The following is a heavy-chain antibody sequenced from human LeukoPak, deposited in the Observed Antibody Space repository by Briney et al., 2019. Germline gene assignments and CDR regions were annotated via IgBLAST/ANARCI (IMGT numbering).Heavy chain of an antibody. CDR3: SNSKRTYQPLKDAVGEGG. Sequence: GGSLGLSGAAPEFTFGSYTRSGFGQAPGKGLEGVSRMRGSGANPHYADSVKGRFTVSRDNFKNILFLQMTSLRPEDTAIYYCSNSKRTYQPLKDAVGEGGWGQGTLVIVSS. J-gene: IGHJ4*02. D-gene: IGHD1-26*01. V-gene: IGHV3-23*01. CDR1: EFTFGSYT. CDR2: MRGSGANP.